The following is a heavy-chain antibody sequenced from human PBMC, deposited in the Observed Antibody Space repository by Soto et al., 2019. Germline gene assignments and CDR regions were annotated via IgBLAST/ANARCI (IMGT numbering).Heavy chain of an antibody. Sequence: GGSLRLSCAASGFTFSSYSMNWVRQAPGKGLEWVSYISSSSSTIYYADSVKGRFTISRDNAKNSLYLQMNSLRDEDTAVYYCARESRFLEWLSLNWFDPWGQGTLLTVSS. D-gene: IGHD3-3*01. V-gene: IGHV3-48*02. J-gene: IGHJ5*02. CDR3: ARESRFLEWLSLNWFDP. CDR2: ISSSSSTI. CDR1: GFTFSSYS.